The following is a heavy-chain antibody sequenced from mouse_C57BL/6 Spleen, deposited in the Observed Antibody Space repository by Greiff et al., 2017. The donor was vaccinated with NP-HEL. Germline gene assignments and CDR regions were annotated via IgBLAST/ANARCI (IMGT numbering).Heavy chain of an antibody. CDR1: GYTFPSYW. V-gene: IGHV1-55*01. J-gene: IGHJ3*01. CDR3: ARSDISGGFAY. CDR2: IYPGSGST. D-gene: IGHD3-2*02. Sequence: QVQLQQPGAELVKPGASVKMSCKASGYTFPSYWITWVKQRPGQGLGGIGDIYPGSGSTNYNEKFKSKATLTVDTSSSTAYMQLSSLTSEDSAVYYCARSDISGGFAYWGQGTLVTVSA.